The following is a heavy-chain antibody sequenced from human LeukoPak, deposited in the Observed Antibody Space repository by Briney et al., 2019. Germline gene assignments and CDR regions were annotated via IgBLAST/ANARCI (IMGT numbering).Heavy chain of an antibody. CDR1: GGSFSGYY. Sequence: SETLSLTCAVYGGSFSGYYWSWIRQPPGKGLEWIGEINHSGSTNYNPSLKSRVTISVDTSKNQFSLKLSSVTAADTAVYYCARGASPYYYDSSDSKSRGAFDIWGQGTMVTVSS. CDR2: INHSGST. D-gene: IGHD3-22*01. J-gene: IGHJ3*02. V-gene: IGHV4-34*01. CDR3: ARGASPYYYDSSDSKSRGAFDI.